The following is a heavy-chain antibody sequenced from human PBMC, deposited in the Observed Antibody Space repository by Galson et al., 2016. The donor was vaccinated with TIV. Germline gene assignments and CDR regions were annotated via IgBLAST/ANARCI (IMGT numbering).Heavy chain of an antibody. Sequence: SVKVSCKASGYTFSSYDINWVRQATGQGLEWVGWMNPSNGNTGLAQNFQGRVTMTRDTSMNTAYMELNSLGSEDTAVYYCARGRFWMGPWNALGGDYWGQGTLVSVSS. D-gene: IGHD1-1*01. CDR2: MNPSNGNT. J-gene: IGHJ4*02. CDR3: ARGRFWMGPWNALGGDY. CDR1: GYTFSSYD. V-gene: IGHV1-8*01.